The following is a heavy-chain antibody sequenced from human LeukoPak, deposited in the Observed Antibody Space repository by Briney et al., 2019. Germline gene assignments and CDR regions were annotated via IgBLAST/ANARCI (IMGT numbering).Heavy chain of an antibody. CDR1: GGSISSYY. V-gene: IGHV4-59*01. Sequence: PSETPSLTCTVSGGSISSYYWSWIRQPPGKGLEWIGYIYYSGSTNYNPSLKSRVTISVDTSKNQFSLKLSSVTAADTAVYYCARDAIGIAAAYDAFDIWGQGTMVTVSS. CDR3: ARDAIGIAAAYDAFDI. D-gene: IGHD6-13*01. CDR2: IYYSGST. J-gene: IGHJ3*02.